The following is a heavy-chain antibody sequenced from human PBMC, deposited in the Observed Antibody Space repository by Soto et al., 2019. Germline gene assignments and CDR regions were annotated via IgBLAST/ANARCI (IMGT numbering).Heavy chain of an antibody. D-gene: IGHD6-13*01. CDR3: ASLLAAAADYYYSFLDV. V-gene: IGHV4-59*08. CDR1: WGSMIDYD. Sequence: PAERRSGTKSGSWGSMIDYDWSWIIKHKEKGLEWIGYIYYSGSTNYNPSLKSRVTISVDTSKNQFSLKLSSVTAADTAVYYCASLLAAAADYYYSFLDVWAKGTTVTVSS. CDR2: IYYSGST. J-gene: IGHJ6*03.